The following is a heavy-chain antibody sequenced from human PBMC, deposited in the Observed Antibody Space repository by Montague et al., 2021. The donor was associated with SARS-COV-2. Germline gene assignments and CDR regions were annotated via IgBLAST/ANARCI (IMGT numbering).Heavy chain of an antibody. D-gene: IGHD1-1*01. V-gene: IGHV6-1*01. CDR2: TYYRSKWYN. J-gene: IGHJ6*02. CDR3: TSGREGNYNVMDV. CDR1: GDSVSSNNAT. Sequence: CAISGDSVSSNNATWNWVRQSPSIGLEWLGRTYYRSKWYNDYAVSVRGRVTINPDTSKNQFSLQLNSVTPEDTAIYYCTSGREGNYNVMDVWGQGTTVTVS.